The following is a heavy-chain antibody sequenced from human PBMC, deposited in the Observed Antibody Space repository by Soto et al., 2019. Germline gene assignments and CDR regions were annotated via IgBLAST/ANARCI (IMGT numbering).Heavy chain of an antibody. CDR3: ARRWGEGRVDY. Sequence: QVQLQESGPGLVKPSGTLSLTCAVSGGSISSSSWWSWVRQPPGKGLEWIGEIYHSGDTNSNPSLKSRVTMAVYKSRNQCSLKLSAVTAADPAVYYCARRWGEGRVDYWGRGTLVAVSS. CDR2: IYHSGDT. D-gene: IGHD3-10*01. J-gene: IGHJ4*02. V-gene: IGHV4-4*02. CDR1: GGSISSSSW.